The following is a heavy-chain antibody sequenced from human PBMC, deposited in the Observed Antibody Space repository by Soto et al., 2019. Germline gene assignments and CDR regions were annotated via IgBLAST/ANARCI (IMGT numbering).Heavy chain of an antibody. J-gene: IGHJ6*02. CDR1: GGSISSSSYY. V-gene: IGHV4-39*01. Sequence: PSETLSLTCTVSGGSISSSSYYWGWIRQPPGKGLEWIGSIYYSGYTYYNPSLKSRATISVDTSKNQFSLKLSSVTAADTAVYYCARHLTYCSAGSCYSDFPYYGMDVWGQGTTVTVSS. CDR2: IYYSGYT. CDR3: ARHLTYCSAGSCYSDFPYYGMDV. D-gene: IGHD2-15*01.